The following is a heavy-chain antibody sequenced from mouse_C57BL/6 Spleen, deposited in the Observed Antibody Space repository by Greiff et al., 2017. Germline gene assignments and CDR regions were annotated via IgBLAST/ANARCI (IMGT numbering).Heavy chain of an antibody. CDR2: IDPENGDT. CDR3: TTRGYYYGSTVAD. J-gene: IGHJ3*01. Sequence: VQLQQSGAELVRPGASVKLSCTASGFNIKDDYMHWVKQRPEQGLEWIGWIDPENGDTEYASKFQGKATITADTSSNTAYLQLSSLTSEDTAVYYCTTRGYYYGSTVADWGQGTLVTVSA. V-gene: IGHV14-4*01. D-gene: IGHD1-1*01. CDR1: GFNIKDDY.